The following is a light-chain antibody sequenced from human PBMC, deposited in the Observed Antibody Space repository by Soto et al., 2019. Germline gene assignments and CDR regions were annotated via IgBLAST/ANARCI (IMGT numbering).Light chain of an antibody. CDR1: QSVSKNY. CDR3: QQCAQTPLT. Sequence: EIVLTQSPGTLSLSPGERATLSCRASQSVSKNYVAWYQQKPGQAPRLLIDDAFNRATGIPDRFSGSGSGTDFTLTISRLEPEDFAVYYCQQCAQTPLTFGQGTQVEIK. V-gene: IGKV3-20*01. CDR2: DAF. J-gene: IGKJ1*01.